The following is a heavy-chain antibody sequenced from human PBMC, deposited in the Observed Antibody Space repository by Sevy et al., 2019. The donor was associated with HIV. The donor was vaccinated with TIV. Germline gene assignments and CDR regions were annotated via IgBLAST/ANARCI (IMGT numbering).Heavy chain of an antibody. V-gene: IGHV1-18*01. Sequence: ASVKVSCKASSYTFSNYGITWVRQAPGQGLEWVGWISGFNGNTKYAQKFQGRVTVTTDTSTTTVYMELRSLRAEDTAVYYCAKEDPGGFQHWGQGTLVTVSS. CDR1: SYTFSNYG. CDR2: ISGFNGNT. CDR3: AKEDPGGFQH. J-gene: IGHJ1*01. D-gene: IGHD3-10*01.